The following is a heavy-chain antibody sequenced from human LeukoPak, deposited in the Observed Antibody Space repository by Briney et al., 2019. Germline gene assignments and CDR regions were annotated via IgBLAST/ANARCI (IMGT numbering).Heavy chain of an antibody. V-gene: IGHV4-34*01. D-gene: IGHD2-2*02. CDR2: INHSGST. Sequence: SETLSLTCAVYGGSFSGYYWSWIRQPPGKGLEWIGEINHSGSTNYNPSLKSRATISVDTSKNQFSLKLSSVTAADTAVYYCARVVVAAAIPYFDYWGQGTLVTVSS. J-gene: IGHJ4*02. CDR3: ARVVVAAAIPYFDY. CDR1: GGSFSGYY.